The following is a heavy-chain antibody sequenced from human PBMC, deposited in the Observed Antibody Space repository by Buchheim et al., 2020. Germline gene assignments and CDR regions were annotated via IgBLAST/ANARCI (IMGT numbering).Heavy chain of an antibody. V-gene: IGHV4-30-2*01. J-gene: IGHJ4*02. D-gene: IGHD5-24*01. CDR2: IYHSGNT. CDR3: ARGGWTNGYS. Sequence: QLHLQESGSGLVKPSQTLSLTCTVSGDSISRDQYSWGWIRQPPGKGLEWIGYIYHSGNTYYNSSLRSRVAISVDSSRNPFSLNLTSVTAADTAVYYCARGGWTNGYSWGQGIL. CDR1: GDSISRDQYS.